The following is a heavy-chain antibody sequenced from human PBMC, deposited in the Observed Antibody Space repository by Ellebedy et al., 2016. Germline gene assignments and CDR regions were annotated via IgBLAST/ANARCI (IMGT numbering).Heavy chain of an antibody. V-gene: IGHV1-69*10. CDR1: GGTFGSNG. CDR3: AKGHGYCNSGNCHFDF. CDR2: IVTILGVA. Sequence: SVKVSCKASGGTFGSNGLTWVRQVAGQGLEWMGGIVTILGVAKYAQKLQGRLTFTADTSTGTAFMELSSLTREDTAVYNCAKGHGYCNSGNCHFDFWGQGTLVTVSS. J-gene: IGHJ4*02. D-gene: IGHD2-2*03.